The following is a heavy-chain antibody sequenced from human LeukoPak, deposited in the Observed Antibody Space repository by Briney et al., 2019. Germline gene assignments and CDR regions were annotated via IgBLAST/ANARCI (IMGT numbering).Heavy chain of an antibody. J-gene: IGHJ3*02. CDR3: ARRYGDYEGGAFDI. V-gene: IGHV1-2*02. D-gene: IGHD4-17*01. CDR1: GYTFTGYY. Sequence: ASVKVSCKASGYTFTGYYMHWVRQAPGQGLEWMGWINPNSGGTNYAQKFQGRVTMTRDTSISTAYMELSRLRSEDTAAYYCARRYGDYEGGAFDIWGQGTMVTVSS. CDR2: INPNSGGT.